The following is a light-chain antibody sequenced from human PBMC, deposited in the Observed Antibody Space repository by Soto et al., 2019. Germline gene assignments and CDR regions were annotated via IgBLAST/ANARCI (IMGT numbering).Light chain of an antibody. V-gene: IGKV1-27*01. Sequence: DIQMTQSPTSLSASVGDRVTITSRASQSIRNFVAWYQQKPGKAPKLLIYAASTLQSGVPSRFSGSGSGTDFTLTINSLQPEDVATYSCQKYCSVPVFGPGTKVEIK. CDR1: QSIRNF. CDR2: AAS. J-gene: IGKJ3*01. CDR3: QKYCSVPV.